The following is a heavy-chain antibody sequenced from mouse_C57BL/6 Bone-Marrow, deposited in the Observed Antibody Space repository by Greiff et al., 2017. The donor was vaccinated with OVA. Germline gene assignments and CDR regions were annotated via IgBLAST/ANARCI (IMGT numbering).Heavy chain of an antibody. J-gene: IGHJ1*03. V-gene: IGHV5-9*04. CDR1: GFTFSSYT. CDR3: ARRKGYDYDMWYFDV. Sequence: EVQGVESGGGLVKPGGSLKLSCAASGFTFSSYTMSWVRQTPAKRLAWVATISGGGGNTYYPDSVKGRFTISRDHAKNPLYLQMSSLRSEDTAVYYCARRKGYDYDMWYFDVWGTGTTVTVSS. CDR2: ISGGGGNT. D-gene: IGHD2-4*01.